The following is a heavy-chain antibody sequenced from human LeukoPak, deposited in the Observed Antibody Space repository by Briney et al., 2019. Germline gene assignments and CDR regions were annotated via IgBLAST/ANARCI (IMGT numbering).Heavy chain of an antibody. J-gene: IGHJ4*02. CDR2: ISSSSSTT. V-gene: IGHV3-21*01. Sequence: GGSLRLSCAASGFTFSSYGMNWVRQAPGKGLEWVSSISSSSSTTYYADSVKGRFTISRDNAKNSLYLQMNSLRAEDTAVYYCARSDYWGQGTLVTGSS. CDR1: GFTFSSYG. CDR3: ARSDY.